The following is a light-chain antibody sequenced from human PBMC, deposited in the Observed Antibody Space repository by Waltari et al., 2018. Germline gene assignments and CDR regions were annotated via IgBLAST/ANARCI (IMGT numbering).Light chain of an antibody. CDR3: SSYAGSNNYV. Sequence: QSALTQPPSASGSPGQSVTISCTGTSSDVGGYNYVSWYQQHPGNAPKLMIYEVSNRPSGVPDPFSGSKSGNTASLTVSGLQAEDEADYYCSSYAGSNNYVFGTGTKVTVL. CDR1: SSDVGGYNY. J-gene: IGLJ1*01. V-gene: IGLV2-8*01. CDR2: EVS.